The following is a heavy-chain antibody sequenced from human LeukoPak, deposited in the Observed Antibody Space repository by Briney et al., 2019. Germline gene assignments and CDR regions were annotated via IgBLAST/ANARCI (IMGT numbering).Heavy chain of an antibody. V-gene: IGHV3-9*01. CDR2: IGWNSGGI. D-gene: IGHD6-13*01. J-gene: IGHJ4*02. Sequence: GGSLRLSCAASGFTFDDYAMHWVRQAPGKGLEWVSGIGWNSGGIVYADSVKGRFTISRDNAKNSLCLQMNSLGAEDTAFYYCVKVTAAGFVDHWGQGTLVTVSS. CDR3: VKVTAAGFVDH. CDR1: GFTFDDYA.